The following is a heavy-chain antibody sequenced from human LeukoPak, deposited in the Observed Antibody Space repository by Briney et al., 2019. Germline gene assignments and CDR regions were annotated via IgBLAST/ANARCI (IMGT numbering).Heavy chain of an antibody. V-gene: IGHV4-34*01. J-gene: IGHJ5*02. Sequence: SETLSLTCAVYGGSFSGYYWSWIRQPPGKGLEWIGEINHSGSTNYNPSLKSRVTLSVDTSKNQFSLKLSSVTAADTAVYYCARSFSSSWSSPWGQGTLVTVSS. D-gene: IGHD6-13*01. CDR1: GGSFSGYY. CDR2: INHSGST. CDR3: ARSFSSSWSSP.